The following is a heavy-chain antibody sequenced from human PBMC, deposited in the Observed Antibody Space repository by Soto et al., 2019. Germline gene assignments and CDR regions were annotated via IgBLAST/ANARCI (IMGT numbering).Heavy chain of an antibody. CDR1: GASLSGYD. Sequence: PWETLAITCAVYGASLSGYDWSWIRQPPGKGLEWIGEINRSGGTNYNPSLKSRVTISMDTSKNQFSLRLSSVTAADTAIYYCARDPYANAFDIWGRGTMVTVSS. J-gene: IGHJ3*02. CDR2: INRSGGT. D-gene: IGHD2-2*01. V-gene: IGHV4-34*01. CDR3: ARDPYANAFDI.